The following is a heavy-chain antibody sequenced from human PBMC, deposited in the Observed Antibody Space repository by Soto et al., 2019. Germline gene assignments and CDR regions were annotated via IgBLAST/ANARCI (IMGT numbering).Heavy chain of an antibody. V-gene: IGHV4-59*01. CDR1: GGSINGSY. CDR3: ARSVAVPGAHIDY. J-gene: IGHJ4*02. CDR2: VYYTGST. Sequence: TLSLTCSVSGGSINGSYWSWIRQSPGKGLEWLGYVYYTGSTNYSPSLRSRVSISVDTSKNEFSLRLSSVTAADTAVYFCARSVAVPGAHIDYWGQGTQVTVSS. D-gene: IGHD6-19*01.